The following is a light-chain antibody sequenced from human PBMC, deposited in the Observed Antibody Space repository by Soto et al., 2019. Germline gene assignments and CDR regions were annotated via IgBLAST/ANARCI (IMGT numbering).Light chain of an antibody. CDR3: QNYNSGPRT. Sequence: DIQMTQSPSSLSASIGDRVTITCRASQGISNYLAWYQQKPGKVPKLLIYAASTLQSGVPSRFSGSGSGTDFTLTISSLQPDDVSTYYCQNYNSGPRTFGQGTKVEIK. V-gene: IGKV1-27*01. J-gene: IGKJ1*01. CDR1: QGISNY. CDR2: AAS.